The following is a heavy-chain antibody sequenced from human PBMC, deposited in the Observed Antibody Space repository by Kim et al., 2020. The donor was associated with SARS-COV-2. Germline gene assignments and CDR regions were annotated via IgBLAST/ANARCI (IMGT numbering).Heavy chain of an antibody. CDR2: IADTTGYT. CDR3: ARDPPRSSNNYLRGGFDY. V-gene: IGHV3-23*01. Sequence: GGSLRLSCVASGFTFSSYSMSWVRQAPGKGLEWVSAIADTTGYTYYADSVKGRLTISRDNSENKLYLQMNSLRVEDTALYYCARDPPRSSNNYLRGGFDYWGQGTLVTVSS. CDR1: GFTFSSYS. J-gene: IGHJ4*02. D-gene: IGHD4-4*01.